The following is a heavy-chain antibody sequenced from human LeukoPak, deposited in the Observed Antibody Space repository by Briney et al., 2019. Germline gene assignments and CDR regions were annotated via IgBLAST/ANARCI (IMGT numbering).Heavy chain of an antibody. J-gene: IGHJ4*02. CDR2: ISGSGGST. Sequence: GGSLRLSCAASGFTFSSYAMSWVRQAPGKGLEWVSAISGSGGSTYYADSVKGRFTTSRDNSKNTLYLQMNSLRAEDTAVYYCAKSGYSYGPGPYFDYWGQGTLVTVSS. V-gene: IGHV3-23*01. CDR1: GFTFSSYA. D-gene: IGHD5-18*01. CDR3: AKSGYSYGPGPYFDY.